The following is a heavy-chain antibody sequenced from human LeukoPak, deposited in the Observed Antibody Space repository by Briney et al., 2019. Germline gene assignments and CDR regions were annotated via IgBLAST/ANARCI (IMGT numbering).Heavy chain of an antibody. Sequence: SVKVSCKASGGTFSSYAISWVRQAPGQGLECMGRIIPIFGTANYAQKFQGRVTITTDESTSTAYMELSSLRSEDTAVYYCARFRYSYASPMAGYDAFDIWGQGTMVTVSS. D-gene: IGHD5-18*01. J-gene: IGHJ3*02. V-gene: IGHV1-69*05. CDR3: ARFRYSYASPMAGYDAFDI. CDR1: GGTFSSYA. CDR2: IIPIFGTA.